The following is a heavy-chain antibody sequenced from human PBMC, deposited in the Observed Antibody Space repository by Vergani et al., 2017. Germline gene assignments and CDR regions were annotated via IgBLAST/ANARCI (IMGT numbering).Heavy chain of an antibody. J-gene: IGHJ3*01. D-gene: IGHD3-22*01. V-gene: IGHV1-18*01. Sequence: QVPLVQSGAEVKKPGASVKVSCKASGYTFTSYGISWVRQAPGQGLEWMGWISAYNGNTNYAQKLQGRVTMTTDTSTSTAYMELRSLRYDDTAVNYCARAYASPRHYDSSGYGLWGQGTMVTVSS. CDR2: ISAYNGNT. CDR3: ARAYASPRHYDSSGYGL. CDR1: GYTFTSYG.